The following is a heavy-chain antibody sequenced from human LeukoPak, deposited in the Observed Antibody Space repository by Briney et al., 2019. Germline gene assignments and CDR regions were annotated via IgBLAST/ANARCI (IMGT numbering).Heavy chain of an antibody. CDR1: GFTVSSNY. CDR2: ISSSSSTI. CDR3: ARAHSGGTRDY. D-gene: IGHD2-15*01. J-gene: IGHJ4*02. V-gene: IGHV3-48*01. Sequence: AGGSLRLSCAASGFTVSSNYMSWVRQAPGKGLEWVSYISSSSSTIYYADSVKGRFTISRDNAKNSLYLQMNSLRAEDTAVYYCARAHSGGTRDYWGQGTLVTVSS.